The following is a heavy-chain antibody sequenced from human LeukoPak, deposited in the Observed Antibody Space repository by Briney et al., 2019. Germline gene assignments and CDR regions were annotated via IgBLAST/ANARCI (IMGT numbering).Heavy chain of an antibody. Sequence: SETLSLTCTVSGGSISSYYWSWIRQPPGKGLEWIGYIYYSGSTNYNPSLKSRVTISVDTSKNQFSLKLSSVTAADTAVYYCARRRGRNDAFDIWGQGTMVTVSS. CDR3: ARRRGRNDAFDI. CDR2: IYYSGST. V-gene: IGHV4-59*08. D-gene: IGHD3-10*01. CDR1: GGSISSYY. J-gene: IGHJ3*02.